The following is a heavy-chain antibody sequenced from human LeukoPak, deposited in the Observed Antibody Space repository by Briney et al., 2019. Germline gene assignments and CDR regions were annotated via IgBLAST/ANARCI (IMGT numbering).Heavy chain of an antibody. CDR2: INPNTGGT. CDR1: EYTFTRYY. D-gene: IGHD6-19*01. J-gene: IGHJ3*02. V-gene: IGHV1-2*02. Sequence: GASVRVSCKASEYTFTRYYMHWVRQAPGQGLEWMGWINPNTGGTNYAQKFQGRVTMTRDTSITTAYMELSSLEYDDTAVYYRAKDFRDQWLVNAFHIWGQGTMVTVSS. CDR3: AKDFRDQWLVNAFHI.